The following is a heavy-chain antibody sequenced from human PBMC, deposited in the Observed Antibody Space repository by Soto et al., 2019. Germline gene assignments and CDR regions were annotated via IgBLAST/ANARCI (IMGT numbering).Heavy chain of an antibody. V-gene: IGHV3-30*18. J-gene: IGHJ4*02. Sequence: GGSLRLSCVASGLTFSSYGMHWVRQAPGKGLEWVAVISYDGSNKYYADSVKGRFTISRDNSKNTLYLQMNSLRAEDTAVYYCAKFETYYYDSSGYYPNDYWGQGTLVIASS. D-gene: IGHD3-22*01. CDR1: GLTFSSYG. CDR3: AKFETYYYDSSGYYPNDY. CDR2: ISYDGSNK.